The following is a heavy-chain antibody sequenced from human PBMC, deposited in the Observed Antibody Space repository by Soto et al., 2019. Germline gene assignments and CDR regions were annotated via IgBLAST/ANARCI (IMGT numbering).Heavy chain of an antibody. CDR1: GGSIGSYY. V-gene: IGHV4-59*08. J-gene: IGHJ4*02. D-gene: IGHD3-3*01. CDR3: ARGGWRQIDY. Sequence: QVQLQESGPGLVKPSETLSLTCSVSGGSIGSYYWSWIRQPPGKGLEGIGYIYYSGSTNYNPSLKSRVTISVDTSKNQFSLKLSSVTAADTAVYYCARGGWRQIDYWGQGTLVTVSS. CDR2: IYYSGST.